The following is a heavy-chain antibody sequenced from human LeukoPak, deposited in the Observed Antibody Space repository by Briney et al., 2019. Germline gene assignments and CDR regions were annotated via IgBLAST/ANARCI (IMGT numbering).Heavy chain of an antibody. CDR1: GSTLTNHW. J-gene: IGHJ4*02. Sequence: GGSLRLSCAASGSTLTNHWMHCVRQASGKWLVWVSRISTDGSSTHYADSVKGRFTISRDGAKNTLYLQMNSLRAEDTAVYYCARDSGSGSYGDYWGQGTLVTVSS. V-gene: IGHV3-74*01. CDR2: ISTDGSST. D-gene: IGHD3-10*01. CDR3: ARDSGSGSYGDY.